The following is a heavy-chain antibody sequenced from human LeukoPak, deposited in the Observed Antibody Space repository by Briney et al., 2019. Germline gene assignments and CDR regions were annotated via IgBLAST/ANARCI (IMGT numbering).Heavy chain of an antibody. D-gene: IGHD2-15*01. CDR3: AKVTGLSVVAAAGTAPFDY. CDR2: VRGREKNYAT. CDR1: GIAFAGSA. Sequence: PGGSLKLSCAASGIAFAGSAVHWVRQASGKGLEWVGCVRGREKNYATIYGASVKGRFIISRDDSRNTASLQMNSLRAEDTALYYCAKVTGLSVVAAAGTAPFDYWGQGTLVTVSS. V-gene: IGHV3-73*01. J-gene: IGHJ4*02.